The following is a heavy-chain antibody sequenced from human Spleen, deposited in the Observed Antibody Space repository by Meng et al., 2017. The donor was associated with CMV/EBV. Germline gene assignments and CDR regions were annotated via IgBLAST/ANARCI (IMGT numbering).Heavy chain of an antibody. CDR1: GFTFSSYA. V-gene: IGHV3-30-3*01. J-gene: IGHJ4*02. CDR3: AREWYSYGPIDY. Sequence: VQLVESGGGLVQPGGSLRLSCAASGFTFSSYAMHWVRQAPGKGLEWVAVISYDGSNKYYADSVKGRFTISRDNSKNTLYLQMNSLRAEDTAVYYCAREWYSYGPIDYWGQGTLVTVSS. CDR2: ISYDGSNK. D-gene: IGHD5-18*01.